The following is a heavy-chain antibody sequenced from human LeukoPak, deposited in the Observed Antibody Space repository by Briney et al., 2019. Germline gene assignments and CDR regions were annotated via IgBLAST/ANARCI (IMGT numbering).Heavy chain of an antibody. V-gene: IGHV3-23*01. Sequence: GGSLRLSCATSGFNLINYAMSWVRQAPGKGLEWVSGISGSGGDTNYTDSVKGRFTISRDNSRNTLYLQMNSLRAEDTAVYYCARGGIAAALDYWGQGTLVTVSS. J-gene: IGHJ4*02. CDR1: GFNLINYA. D-gene: IGHD6-13*01. CDR3: ARGGIAAALDY. CDR2: ISGSGGDT.